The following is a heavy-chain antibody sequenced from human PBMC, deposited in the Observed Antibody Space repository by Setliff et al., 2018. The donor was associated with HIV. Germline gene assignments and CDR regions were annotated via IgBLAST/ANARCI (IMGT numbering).Heavy chain of an antibody. CDR1: GGSFSGYF. Sequence: SETLSLTCAVYGGSFSGYFWSWIRQPPGKGLEWIGEINHSGSTNYNPSLKSRVTISVDTSKNQFSLDLRSVTAADTAVYYCARGTRTSLNWFDPWDCPDLSCHRSFHYWDQGALVTVSS. D-gene: IGHD3-10*01. CDR3: ARGTRTSLNWFDPWDCPDLSCHRSFHY. CDR2: INHSGST. V-gene: IGHV4-34*09. J-gene: IGHJ1*01.